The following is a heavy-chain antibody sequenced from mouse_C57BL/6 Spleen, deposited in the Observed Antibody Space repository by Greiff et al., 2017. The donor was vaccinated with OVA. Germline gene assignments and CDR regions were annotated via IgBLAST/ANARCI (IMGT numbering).Heavy chain of an antibody. CDR1: GFTFSNYW. Sequence: EVMLVESGGGLVQPGGSMKLSCVASGFTFSNYWMTWVRQSPEKGLEWVAQIRLKSDNYATHYAESVKGRFTISRDDSTSSVYLQMNNLRAEDTGMYYCTVITTVVENYRGQGTTLTVSS. CDR2: IRLKSDNYAT. J-gene: IGHJ2*01. D-gene: IGHD1-1*01. CDR3: TVITTVVENY. V-gene: IGHV6-3*01.